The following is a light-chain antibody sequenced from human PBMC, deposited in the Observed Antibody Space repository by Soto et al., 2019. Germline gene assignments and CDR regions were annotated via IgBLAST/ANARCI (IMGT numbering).Light chain of an antibody. Sequence: EIVLTQSPGTLSLSPGERATLSCSASQSVSSSYLAWYQQKPGQAPRLLIYGASSRATGIPDRFSGSGSGTDFTLTISRLEPEDFALYYCHQYGSSPYTFGQGTKLEIK. CDR3: HQYGSSPYT. J-gene: IGKJ2*01. CDR1: QSVSSSY. CDR2: GAS. V-gene: IGKV3-20*01.